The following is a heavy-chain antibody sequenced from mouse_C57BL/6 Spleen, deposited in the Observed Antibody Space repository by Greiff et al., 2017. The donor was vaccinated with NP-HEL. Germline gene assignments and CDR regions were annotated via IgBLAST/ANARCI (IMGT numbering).Heavy chain of an antibody. J-gene: IGHJ3*01. CDR1: GYTFTDYN. D-gene: IGHD1-1*02. CDR2: INPNNGGT. Sequence: VQLQQSGPELVKPGASVKIPCKASGYTFTDYNMDWVKQSHGKSLEWIGDINPNNGGTIYNQKFKGKATLTVDKSSSTAYMELRSLTSEDTAVYYCARGKKTLLLWYPGGFAYWGQGTLVTVSA. V-gene: IGHV1-18*01. CDR3: ARGKKTLLLWYPGGFAY.